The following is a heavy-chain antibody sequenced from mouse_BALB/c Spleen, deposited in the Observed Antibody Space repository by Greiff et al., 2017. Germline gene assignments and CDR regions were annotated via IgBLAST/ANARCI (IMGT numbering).Heavy chain of an antibody. CDR3: ARDGNYPYFDY. CDR1: GYAFSSYW. Sequence: QVQLQQSGAELVRPGSSVKISCKASGYAFSSYWMNWVKQRPGQGLEWIGQIYPGDGDTNYNGKFKGKATLTADKSSSTAYMQLSSLTSEDSAVYFCARDGNYPYFDYWGQGTTLTVSS. J-gene: IGHJ2*01. D-gene: IGHD2-1*01. CDR2: IYPGDGDT. V-gene: IGHV1-80*01.